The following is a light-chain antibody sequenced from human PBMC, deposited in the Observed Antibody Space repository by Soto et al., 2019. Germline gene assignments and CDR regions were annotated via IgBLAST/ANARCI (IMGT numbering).Light chain of an antibody. CDR3: NSYTSSSALV. Sequence: QSALTQPASVSGSPGQSITISCTGTSSDVGGYNYVSWYQQHPGKAPKLMIYEVSNRPSGGSNRFSGSKSGNTASLSISGLQAEDEADYYCNSYTSSSALVFGGGTKLTVL. CDR1: SSDVGGYNY. CDR2: EVS. V-gene: IGLV2-14*01. J-gene: IGLJ2*01.